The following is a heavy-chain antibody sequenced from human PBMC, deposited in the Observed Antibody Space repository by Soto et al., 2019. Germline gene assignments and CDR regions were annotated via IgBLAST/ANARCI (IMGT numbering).Heavy chain of an antibody. Sequence: SETLSLTCTVSGASISNAYWSWIRQAAGKRLEWIGRIHSSGTFNYNPSLKSRVSISRDTSKNQISLKLSSVTAADTAVYYCVRDNIVSKGYGMDVWGQGTTVTVSS. D-gene: IGHD5-12*01. CDR1: GASISNAY. J-gene: IGHJ6*02. CDR2: IHSSGTF. CDR3: VRDNIVSKGYGMDV. V-gene: IGHV4-4*07.